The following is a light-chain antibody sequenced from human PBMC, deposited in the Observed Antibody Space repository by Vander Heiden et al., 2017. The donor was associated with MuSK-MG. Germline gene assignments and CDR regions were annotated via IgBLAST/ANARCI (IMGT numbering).Light chain of an antibody. CDR2: SAS. CDR3: QRTDNAPQLT. V-gene: IGKV1-27*01. Sequence: DLQLTQSPSSLSAAVGDRVTITCRVSQGISNNLNWYRNLIYSASNLQSGVPSRFSGSGSGTDFTLTISSMQPEDVAPYYGQRTDNAPQLTFGQGTRLEIK. J-gene: IGKJ5*01. CDR1: QGISNN.